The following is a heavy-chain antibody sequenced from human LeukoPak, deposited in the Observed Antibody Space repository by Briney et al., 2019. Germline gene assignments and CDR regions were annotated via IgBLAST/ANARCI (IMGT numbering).Heavy chain of an antibody. CDR3: ARESRVVIGGGYHVDS. CDR2: LYIGRGM. Sequence: SETLSLTCFVSDGSITNYYWSWIRQPAGKGLEWIGRLYIGRGMEYNPSLKSRVTMSVDRANMQFSLRLTSVTAADTAVYYCARESRVVIGGGYHVDSWGPGTLITVSS. D-gene: IGHD2-21*01. V-gene: IGHV4-4*07. J-gene: IGHJ4*02. CDR1: DGSITNYY.